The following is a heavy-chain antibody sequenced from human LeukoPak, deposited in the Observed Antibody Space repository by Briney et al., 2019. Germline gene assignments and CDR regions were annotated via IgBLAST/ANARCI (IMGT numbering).Heavy chain of an antibody. CDR3: TTDPGGLESLLWFGERFEDY. Sequence: PGGSLRLSCAASGFTFSNAWMSWVRQAPGKGLEWVGRIKSKTDGGTTDYAAPVKGRFTISRDDSKNTLYLQMNSLKTEDTAVYYCTTDPGGLESLLWFGERFEDYWGQGTLVTVSS. CDR1: GFTFSNAW. CDR2: IKSKTDGGTT. J-gene: IGHJ4*02. V-gene: IGHV3-15*01. D-gene: IGHD3-10*01.